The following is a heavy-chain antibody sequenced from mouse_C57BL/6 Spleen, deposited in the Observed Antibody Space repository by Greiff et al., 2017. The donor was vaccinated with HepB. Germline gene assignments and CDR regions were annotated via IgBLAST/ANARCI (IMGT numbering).Heavy chain of an antibody. CDR3: ARHYSNYLYYFDY. CDR2: ISSGGSYT. V-gene: IGHV5-6*01. CDR1: GFTFSSYG. J-gene: IGHJ2*01. Sequence: DVHLVESGGDLVKPGGSLKLSCAASGFTFSSYGMSWVRQTPDKRLEWVATISSGGSYTYYPDSVKGRFTISRDNAKNTLYLQMSSLKSEDTAMYYCARHYSNYLYYFDYWGQGTTLTVSS. D-gene: IGHD2-5*01.